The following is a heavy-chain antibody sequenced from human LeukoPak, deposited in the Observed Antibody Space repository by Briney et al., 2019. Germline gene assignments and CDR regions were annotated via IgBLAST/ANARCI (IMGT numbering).Heavy chain of an antibody. D-gene: IGHD3-22*01. J-gene: IGHJ4*02. CDR2: LYTSGST. CDR3: ARGGSSGYYYE. CDR1: GGSISSYY. V-gene: IGHV4-4*07. Sequence: SETLSLTCTVSGGSISSYYWIWIRQPAGKGLEWIGRLYTSGSTNYNPSLKSRVTMSVDTSKNQFSLKITSMTAADTAVYYCARGGSSGYYYEWGQGTLVTVSS.